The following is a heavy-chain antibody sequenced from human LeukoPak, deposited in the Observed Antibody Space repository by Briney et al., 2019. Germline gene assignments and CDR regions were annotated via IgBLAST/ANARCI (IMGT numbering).Heavy chain of an antibody. CDR3: ARLAAPYSSSWYGLGY. V-gene: IGHV1-69*04. J-gene: IGHJ4*02. Sequence: SVKVSCKASGGTFSSYAISWVRQAPGQGLEWMGRIIPILGIANYAQKFQGRVTITADKSTSTAYMALSSLRSEDTAVYYCARLAAPYSSSWYGLGYWGQGTLVTVSS. CDR1: GGTFSSYA. CDR2: IIPILGIA. D-gene: IGHD6-13*01.